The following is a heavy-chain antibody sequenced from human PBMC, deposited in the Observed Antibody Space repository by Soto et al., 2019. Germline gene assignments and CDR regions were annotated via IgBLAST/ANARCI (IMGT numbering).Heavy chain of an antibody. CDR2: IIPIFGTA. V-gene: IGHV1-69*13. J-gene: IGHJ6*02. CDR1: GATFSSYA. Sequence: SVKVPCKGSGATFSSYALSWVRPAPGQGLEWMGGIIPIFGTANYAQKFQGRVTITADESTSTAYMELSRLRSEDTAVYYCARDLGYCSSNSCLLEGPDVRGQRTT. D-gene: IGHD2-2*01. CDR3: ARDLGYCSSNSCLLEGPDV.